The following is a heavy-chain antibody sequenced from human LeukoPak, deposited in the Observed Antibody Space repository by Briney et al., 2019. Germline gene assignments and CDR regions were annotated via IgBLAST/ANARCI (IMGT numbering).Heavy chain of an antibody. J-gene: IGHJ5*02. CDR1: GGSFSSYA. CDR2: IIPILGIA. D-gene: IGHD5-24*01. Sequence: GASVKVSCKASGGSFSSYAISWVRQAPGQGLEWMGRIIPILGIANYAQKFQGRVTITADKSTSTAYMELSSLRSEDTAVYYCARVHSRDGYNYGGNWFDPWGQGTLVTVSS. CDR3: ARVHSRDGYNYGGNWFDP. V-gene: IGHV1-69*04.